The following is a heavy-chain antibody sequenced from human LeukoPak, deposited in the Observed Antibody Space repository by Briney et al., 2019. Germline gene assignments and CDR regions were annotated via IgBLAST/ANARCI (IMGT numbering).Heavy chain of an antibody. D-gene: IGHD6-13*01. CDR3: ARVCTPSGGPLIAAAGRNPNYYYYGMDV. J-gene: IGHJ6*02. CDR1: GGSISSYY. CDR2: INHSGST. Sequence: PSETLSLTCTVSGGSISSYYWSWIRQPPGKGLEWIGEINHSGSTNYNPSLKSRVTISVDTSKNQFSLKLSSVTAADTAVYYCARVCTPSGGPLIAAAGRNPNYYYYGMDVWGQGTTVTVSS. V-gene: IGHV4-34*01.